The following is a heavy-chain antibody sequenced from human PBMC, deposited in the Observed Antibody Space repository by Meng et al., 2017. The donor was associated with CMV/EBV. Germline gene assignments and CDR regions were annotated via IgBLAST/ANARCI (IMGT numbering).Heavy chain of an antibody. Sequence: SETLSLTCTVSGGSISSYYWSWIRQPPGKGLEWIGYIYYSGSTNYNPSLKSRVTISVDTSKNQFSLKLSSVTAADTAVYYCARRGSSGWPYYYYGMDVWGQGTAVTVSS. J-gene: IGHJ6*02. CDR1: GGSISSYY. CDR3: ARRGSSGWPYYYYGMDV. D-gene: IGHD6-19*01. V-gene: IGHV4-59*01. CDR2: IYYSGST.